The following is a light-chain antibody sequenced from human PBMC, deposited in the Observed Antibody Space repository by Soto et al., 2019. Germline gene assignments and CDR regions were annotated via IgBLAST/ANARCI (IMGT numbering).Light chain of an antibody. V-gene: IGKV3D-15*01. CDR1: QSVSSSY. J-gene: IGKJ1*01. CDR3: QQYNNWPQWT. CDR2: DAY. Sequence: IVLTQSPGTLSLSPWERATLSCRASQSVSSSYLAWYQQKPGPAPRPLIYDAYNWATGIATRFSGSGSGTEFTLTISSLQSEDFAVYYCQQYNNWPQWTFGQGTKVDIK.